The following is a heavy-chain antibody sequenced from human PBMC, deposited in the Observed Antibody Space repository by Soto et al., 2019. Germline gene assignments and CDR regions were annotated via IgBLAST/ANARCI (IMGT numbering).Heavy chain of an antibody. CDR3: ARDNGQLGYNYGSYPY. CDR1: GFTFSDYY. Sequence: GGSLRLSCAASGFTFSDYYMSWIRQAPGKGLEWISYISSSSNYTNYADSVKGRFTISRDNAKNSLFLQMNGLRAEDTAVYYCARDNGQLGYNYGSYPYWGQGTLVTVSS. V-gene: IGHV3-11*06. D-gene: IGHD5-18*01. CDR2: ISSSSNYT. J-gene: IGHJ4*02.